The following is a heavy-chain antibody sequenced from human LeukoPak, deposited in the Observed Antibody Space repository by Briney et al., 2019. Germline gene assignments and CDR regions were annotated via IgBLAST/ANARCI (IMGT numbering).Heavy chain of an antibody. V-gene: IGHV4-61*02. Sequence: PSGTLSLTCTVSGGSISSGSYYWSWIRQPAGKGLEWIGRIYTSGSTNYNPSLKSRVTISVDTSKNQFSLKLSSVTAADTAVYYCASNDILTGPFDYWGQGTLVTVSS. J-gene: IGHJ4*02. CDR3: ASNDILTGPFDY. CDR1: GGSISSGSYY. D-gene: IGHD3-9*01. CDR2: IYTSGST.